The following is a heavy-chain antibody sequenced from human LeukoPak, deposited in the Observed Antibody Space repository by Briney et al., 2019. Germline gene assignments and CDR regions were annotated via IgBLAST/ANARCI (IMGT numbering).Heavy chain of an antibody. CDR2: IYSGGST. CDR3: ARSFSYSGSYYD. D-gene: IGHD1-26*01. J-gene: IGHJ4*02. CDR1: GFTVSSNY. V-gene: IGHV3-53*01. Sequence: GGSLRLSCAASGFTVSSNYMRWVRQAPGKGLEWVSGIYSGGSTYYEDSVKGRFTISRDNSKHTLYLQMNSLRAEDTAVYYCARSFSYSGSYYDWGQGTLVTVSS.